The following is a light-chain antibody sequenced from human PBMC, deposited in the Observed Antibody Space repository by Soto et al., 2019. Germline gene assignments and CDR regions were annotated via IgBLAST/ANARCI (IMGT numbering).Light chain of an antibody. V-gene: IGKV1-5*01. J-gene: IGKJ4*01. Sequence: DIQMTQSPSTLSAPVGDRVTMTCRASQSIRSWLAWYQQKPGKAPKLLIYDASSLESGVPSRFSGRRSGTEFTLTISSLQPDDFGTYYCQQYESYSPLTFGGGTKVDIK. CDR1: QSIRSW. CDR3: QQYESYSPLT. CDR2: DAS.